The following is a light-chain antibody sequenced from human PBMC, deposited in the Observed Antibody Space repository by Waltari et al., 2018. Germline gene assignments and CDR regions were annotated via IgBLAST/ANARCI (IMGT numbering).Light chain of an antibody. CDR1: QRLTKNY. V-gene: IGKV3-20*01. Sequence: VLTQSPGTLSLSPGERATLSCRASQRLTKNYLAWYQQKPGQAPRLIIYGASSRAAGIPERFSGSGSGTDFTLTISRLEPEDFAVYYCQQYGSSIMYTFGQGTKLEIK. J-gene: IGKJ2*01. CDR3: QQYGSSIMYT. CDR2: GAS.